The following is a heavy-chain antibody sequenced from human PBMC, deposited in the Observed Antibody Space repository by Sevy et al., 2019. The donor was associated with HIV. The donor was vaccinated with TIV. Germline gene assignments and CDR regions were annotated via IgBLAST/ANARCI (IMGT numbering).Heavy chain of an antibody. J-gene: IGHJ4*02. Sequence: GGSLRLSCAASGFTFSSSGMHWVRQAPGKGLEWVAVIKYDGTEKYYVDSVKGRFTISRDNSKNTVYLQMNGLRPDDTAVYYCSKDRRSTWHGPEYWGQRTLVTVSS. CDR2: IKYDGTEK. D-gene: IGHD6-13*01. V-gene: IGHV3-30*18. CDR1: GFTFSSSG. CDR3: SKDRRSTWHGPEY.